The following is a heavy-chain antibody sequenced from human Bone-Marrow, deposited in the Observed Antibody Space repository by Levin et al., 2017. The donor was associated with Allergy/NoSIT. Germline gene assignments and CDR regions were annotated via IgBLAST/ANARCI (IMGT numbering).Heavy chain of an antibody. J-gene: IGHJ6*02. Sequence: PGGSLRLSCVASGFTFSSSWMTWVRQAPGKGLEWVANIKEDESEKYYVDSVKGRFTISRDNAKKSLYLQMNSLRAEDTAVYYCARYLGYSSSWNYGMDVWGQGTTVTVSS. V-gene: IGHV3-7*01. CDR1: GFTFSSSW. D-gene: IGHD6-13*01. CDR3: ARYLGYSSSWNYGMDV. CDR2: IKEDESEK.